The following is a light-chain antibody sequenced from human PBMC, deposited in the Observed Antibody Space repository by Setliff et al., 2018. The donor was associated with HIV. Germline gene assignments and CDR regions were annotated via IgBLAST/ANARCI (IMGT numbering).Light chain of an antibody. CDR1: TSDVGGYNY. CDR3: SSYAITNTLP. Sequence: QSALPQPASVSGSPGQSLTISCTGTTSDVGGYNYVSWYQQHPGKAPKLIIYEVRNRPSGVSDRFSGSKSGNTASLTISGLQADDEADYYCSSYAITNTLPFGTGT. CDR2: EVR. V-gene: IGLV2-14*01. J-gene: IGLJ1*01.